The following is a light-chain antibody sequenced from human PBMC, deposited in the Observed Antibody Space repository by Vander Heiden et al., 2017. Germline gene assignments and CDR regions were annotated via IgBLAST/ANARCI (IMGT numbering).Light chain of an antibody. CDR1: QSINNY. Sequence: DIQMTQSPSSLSASVGDRVTIPCREGQSINNYLHWYQQKPGNAPKLLIYDASNLQRGVSSRFSGSGSGTDFPITISRLQPEDFGTYLCQQSYATPLTFGGGTKVDVK. CDR3: QQSYATPLT. CDR2: DAS. V-gene: IGKV1-39*01. J-gene: IGKJ4*01.